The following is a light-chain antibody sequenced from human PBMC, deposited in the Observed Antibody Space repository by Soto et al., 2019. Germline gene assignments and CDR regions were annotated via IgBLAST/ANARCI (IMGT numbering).Light chain of an antibody. CDR2: KAS. Sequence: DIQMTQSPSTLSGSVGGRVTITCRASQTISSWLAWYQQKPGKAPKLLIYKASTLKSGVPSRFSGSGSGTEFTLAISSLQPDDFATYYCQHYNSYSEVFGQGTKVDI. CDR3: QHYNSYSEV. V-gene: IGKV1-5*03. CDR1: QTISSW. J-gene: IGKJ1*01.